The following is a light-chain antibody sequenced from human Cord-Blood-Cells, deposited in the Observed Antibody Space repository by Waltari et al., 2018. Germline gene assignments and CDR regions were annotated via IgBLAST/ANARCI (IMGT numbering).Light chain of an antibody. CDR2: KAS. J-gene: IGKJ2*03. CDR3: QQYNSYLYS. Sequence: DIQMTPSPSTLSAYVGDRVTITCRASQSISSWLAWYQQKPGKAPKLLIYKASSLESGVPSRFNGSGSGTEFTLTISSLQPDDFATYYCQQYNSYLYSFGQGTKLEIK. CDR1: QSISSW. V-gene: IGKV1-5*03.